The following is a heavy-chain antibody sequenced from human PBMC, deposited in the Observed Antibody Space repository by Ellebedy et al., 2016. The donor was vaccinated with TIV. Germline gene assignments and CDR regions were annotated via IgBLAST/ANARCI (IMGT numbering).Heavy chain of an antibody. J-gene: IGHJ6*02. CDR2: ISAYNGNT. CDR3: ARDKGPEPTAMVTRYRTTYYYGMDV. V-gene: IGHV1-18*01. Sequence: ASVKVSCKASGYTFTSYGISWVRQAPGQGLEWMGWISAYNGNTNYAQKLQGRVTMTTDTSTSTAYMELRSLRSDDTAVYYCARDKGPEPTAMVTRYRTTYYYGMDVWGQGTTVTVSS. CDR1: GYTFTSYG. D-gene: IGHD5-18*01.